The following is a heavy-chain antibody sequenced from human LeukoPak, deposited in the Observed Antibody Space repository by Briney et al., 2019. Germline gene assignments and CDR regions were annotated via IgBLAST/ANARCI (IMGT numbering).Heavy chain of an antibody. CDR2: ITSSSSYI. V-gene: IGHV3-21*01. CDR3: ARIYDSIGYYYLTNYYGMDV. J-gene: IGHJ6*02. CDR1: GFTFSSYS. D-gene: IGHD3-22*01. Sequence: GGSLRLSCAASGFTFSSYSMNWVRQTPGKGLEWVSPITSSSSYIYYADSVKGRFTISRDNAKNSLYLQMNSLRAEDTAVYYCARIYDSIGYYYLTNYYGMDVWGQGTTVTVS.